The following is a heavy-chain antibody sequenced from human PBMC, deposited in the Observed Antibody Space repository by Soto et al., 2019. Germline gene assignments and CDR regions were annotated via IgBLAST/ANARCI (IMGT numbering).Heavy chain of an antibody. Sequence: QVQLQESGPGLVKPSGTLSLTCAVSGGSISSSNWRSWVRQPPGKGLEWMGEIYHSGGTTYNPSLKSRVTIPVDKSKNQFSRKLSSVTAADTAVYYWASYFEEAVAGTVGYWGQGTLVPVSS. D-gene: IGHD6-19*01. CDR2: IYHSGGT. J-gene: IGHJ4*02. CDR3: ASYFEEAVAGTVGY. V-gene: IGHV4-4*02. CDR1: GGSISSSNW.